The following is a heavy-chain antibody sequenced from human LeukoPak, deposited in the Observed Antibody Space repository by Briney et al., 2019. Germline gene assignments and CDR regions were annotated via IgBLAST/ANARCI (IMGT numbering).Heavy chain of an antibody. Sequence: GGSLRLSCAASGFTVSRNYMTWVRQAPGKGLEWVSVSYSGGSTYYADSVKGRFTISRDNSKNTLYLQMNSLRAEDTAVYYCARASDPWLQLTWGQGTLVTVS. D-gene: IGHD5-24*01. J-gene: IGHJ5*02. CDR2: SYSGGST. CDR3: ARASDPWLQLT. V-gene: IGHV3-53*01. CDR1: GFTVSRNY.